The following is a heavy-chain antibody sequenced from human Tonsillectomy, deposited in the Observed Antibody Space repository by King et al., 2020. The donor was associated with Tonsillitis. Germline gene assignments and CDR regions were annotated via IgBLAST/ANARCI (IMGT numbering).Heavy chain of an antibody. D-gene: IGHD2-2*01. J-gene: IGHJ6*04. CDR3: ARDYCSSASCFPDV. CDR2: INSDGSST. CDR1: GFTFSTYW. Sequence: VQLVESGGGLVQPGGSLRLSCAASGFTFSTYWMHWVRQAPGKGLVWVSRINSDGSSTSYADSVKGRFTISRDNAKNTLYLQMNSLRVEDTAVYYCARDYCSSASCFPDVWGKGTTVTVSS. V-gene: IGHV3-74*01.